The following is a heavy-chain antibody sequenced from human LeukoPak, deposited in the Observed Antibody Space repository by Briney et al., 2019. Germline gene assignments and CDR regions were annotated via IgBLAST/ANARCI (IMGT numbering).Heavy chain of an antibody. Sequence: ASVKVSCKASGYTFTSYGISWVRQAPGQGLEWMGWISAYNGNTNYAQKLQGRVTMTTDTSTSTAYMELRSLRSDDTAVYYCARAPPNPHVAAAGTYYFDYWGQGTLVTVP. D-gene: IGHD6-13*01. V-gene: IGHV1-18*01. CDR3: ARAPPNPHVAAAGTYYFDY. J-gene: IGHJ4*02. CDR2: ISAYNGNT. CDR1: GYTFTSYG.